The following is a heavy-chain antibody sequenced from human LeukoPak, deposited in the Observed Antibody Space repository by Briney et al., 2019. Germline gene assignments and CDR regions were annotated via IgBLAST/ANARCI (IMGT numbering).Heavy chain of an antibody. CDR3: ARGISTTT. Sequence: ASVKVSCKASGYTFTSYEINWVRQATGQGLEWMGWMNPNSGNTGYEQKFRGRVTMTRNISINTAYMELSSLRSEDTAVYYCARGISTTTWGQGTQVIVSS. V-gene: IGHV1-8*01. J-gene: IGHJ5*02. CDR1: GYTFTSYE. CDR2: MNPNSGNT. D-gene: IGHD1-1*01.